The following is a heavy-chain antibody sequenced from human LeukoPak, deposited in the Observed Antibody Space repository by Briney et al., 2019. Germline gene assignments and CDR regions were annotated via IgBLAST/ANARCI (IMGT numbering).Heavy chain of an antibody. Sequence: SETLSLTCAVYGGSFSGYYWNWIRQPPGKGLEWIGEINHSGTTKYNPSLKSRVTISVDTSKNQFSLKLSSVTAANTAVYYCARGTRGWPNRLDYWGQGTLVTVSS. J-gene: IGHJ4*02. CDR1: GGSFSGYY. V-gene: IGHV4-34*01. D-gene: IGHD6-19*01. CDR2: INHSGTT. CDR3: ARGTRGWPNRLDY.